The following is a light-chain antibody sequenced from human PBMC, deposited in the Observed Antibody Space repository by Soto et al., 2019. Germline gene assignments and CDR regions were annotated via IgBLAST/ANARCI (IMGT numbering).Light chain of an antibody. CDR1: SSDVGGYSY. Sequence: QSVLTQPASVSGSPGQSITISCTGTSSDVGGYSYVSWYQQHPGKAPKLMIYEVSNRPSGVSNRFSGSKSGNTASLTISGLQAEDEADYYCSSYTSSSIPYVFGTGTKVTVL. CDR3: SSYTSSSIPYV. V-gene: IGLV2-14*01. CDR2: EVS. J-gene: IGLJ1*01.